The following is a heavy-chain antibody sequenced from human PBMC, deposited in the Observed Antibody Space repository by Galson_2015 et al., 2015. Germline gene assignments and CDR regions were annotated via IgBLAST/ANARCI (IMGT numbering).Heavy chain of an antibody. CDR2: MYYTGRT. CDR3: ARLRGPLTTVTKGWYFDL. J-gene: IGHJ2*01. D-gene: IGHD4-17*01. Sequence: SETLSLTCAVSGGSISSTTSYWGWIRQPPGKGLEWIGNMYYTGRTYYNPSLQSRVTISVDSSKNHFSLKLSSVTAADTAVHSCARLRGPLTTVTKGWYFDLWGRGTLVTVSS. V-gene: IGHV4-39*02. CDR1: GGSISSTTSY.